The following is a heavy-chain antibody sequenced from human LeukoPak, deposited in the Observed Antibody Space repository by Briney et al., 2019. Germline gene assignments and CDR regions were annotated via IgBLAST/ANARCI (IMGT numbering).Heavy chain of an antibody. D-gene: IGHD3-10*01. CDR1: GFTFSSYA. V-gene: IGHV3-23*01. CDR3: AKGRSYYYGSGSIH. CDR2: ISGSGGST. Sequence: AGGSLRLSCAASGFTFSSYAMSWVRQAPGKGLEWVSAISGSGGSTYYADSVKGRFTISRDNSKNTLYLQMNSLRAEDTAVYYCAKGRSYYYGSGSIHWGQGTLVTVSS. J-gene: IGHJ4*02.